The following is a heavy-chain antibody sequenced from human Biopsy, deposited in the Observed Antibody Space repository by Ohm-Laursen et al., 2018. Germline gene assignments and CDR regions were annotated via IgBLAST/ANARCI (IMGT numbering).Heavy chain of an antibody. D-gene: IGHD6-19*01. Sequence: SLRLSCTASGFTFNDVYMHWVRQPPGKGLEWVSAISGSAASTYYSDSVKGRFTISRDNSKNMMYLQMNSLRADDTALYYCRAVAGEAFDLWGQGTMVTVSS. CDR3: RAVAGEAFDL. J-gene: IGHJ3*01. CDR1: GFTFNDVY. V-gene: IGHV3-23*01. CDR2: ISGSAAST.